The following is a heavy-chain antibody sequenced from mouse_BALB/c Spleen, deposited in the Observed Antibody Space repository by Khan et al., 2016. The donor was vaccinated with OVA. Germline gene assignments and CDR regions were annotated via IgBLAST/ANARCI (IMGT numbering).Heavy chain of an antibody. CDR2: ISNLAHSI. Sequence: EVMLVESGGGLVQPGGSRKLSCAASGFTFSDYGMAWVRQAPGKGPEWVAFISNLAHSIYYADTVTGRFSISSANAKNTLYLEMSSLRSEDTAMYHCARSWAMNCWGQGTSVTVSS. CDR1: GFTFSDYG. CDR3: ARSWAMNC. J-gene: IGHJ4*01. V-gene: IGHV5-15*02.